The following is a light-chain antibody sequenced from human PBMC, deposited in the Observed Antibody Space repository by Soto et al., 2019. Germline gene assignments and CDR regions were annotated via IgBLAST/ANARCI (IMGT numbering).Light chain of an antibody. Sequence: QSVLTQPASASGTPGQRVTISCSGSTSNLGSNFVYWYQQLPGAAPKLLISRNDQRPSGVPARFSASKSGTSASLAISALRSEDEADYHCAAWDDSLSGLVFGGGTKVTVL. CDR3: AAWDDSLSGLV. CDR1: TSNLGSNF. V-gene: IGLV1-47*01. J-gene: IGLJ3*02. CDR2: RND.